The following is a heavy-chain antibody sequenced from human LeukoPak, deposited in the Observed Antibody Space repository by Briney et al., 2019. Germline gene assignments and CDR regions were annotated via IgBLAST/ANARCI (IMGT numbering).Heavy chain of an antibody. CDR2: IYTSGST. D-gene: IGHD4-23*01. J-gene: IGHJ4*02. CDR3: ASSVRTTVVTPGGNFDY. CDR1: GGSISSYY. V-gene: IGHV4-4*07. Sequence: SETLSLTCTVSGGSISSYYWSWIRQPAGKGLEWIGRIYTSGSTNYNPSLKSRVTISVDTSKNQFSLKLSSVTAADTAVYYCASSVRTTVVTPGGNFDYWGQGTLVTVSS.